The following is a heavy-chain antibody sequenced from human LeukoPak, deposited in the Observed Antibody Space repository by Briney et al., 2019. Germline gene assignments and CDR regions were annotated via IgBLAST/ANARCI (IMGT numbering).Heavy chain of an antibody. V-gene: IGHV1-69*05. CDR1: GGTFISYA. D-gene: IGHD3-22*01. CDR3: ARAAKGYYDSSGPDDAFDI. CDR2: IIPIFGTA. J-gene: IGHJ3*02. Sequence: SVKVSCKASGGTFISYAICGVRQAPGQGLDGMGRIIPIFGTANYAQKFQRRVTITTDESTSTAYMELSSLRSEDTAVYNCARAAKGYYDSSGPDDAFDIWGQGTMVTVSS.